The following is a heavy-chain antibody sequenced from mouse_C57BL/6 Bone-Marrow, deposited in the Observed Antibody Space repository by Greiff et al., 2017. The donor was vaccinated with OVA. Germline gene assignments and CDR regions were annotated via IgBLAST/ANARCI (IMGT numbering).Heavy chain of an antibody. V-gene: IGHV14-4*01. J-gene: IGHJ2*01. CDR1: GFNIKDDY. CDR2: IDPENGDT. Sequence: LVESGAELVRPGASVKLSCTASGFNIKDDYMHWVKQRPEQGLEWIGWIDPENGDTEYAAKFQGKATITADTSSNTAYLQLSSLTSEDTAVYYCTTGSTMVTDYWGQGTTLTVSS. D-gene: IGHD2-2*01. CDR3: TTGSTMVTDY.